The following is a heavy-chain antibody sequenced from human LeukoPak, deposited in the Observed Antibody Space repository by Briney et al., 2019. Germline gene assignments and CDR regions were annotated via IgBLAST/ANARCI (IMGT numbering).Heavy chain of an antibody. J-gene: IGHJ4*02. V-gene: IGHV1-69*01. CDR2: IIPIFGTA. D-gene: IGHD6-19*01. Sequence: SVKVSCKASGGTFSSYAISWVRQAPGQGLEWMGGIIPIFGTANYAQKFQGRVTITADESTSTAYMELSSLRSEDTAVYYCARVEYSSGWYRRGSFDYWGREPWSPSPQ. CDR3: ARVEYSSGWYRRGSFDY. CDR1: GGTFSSYA.